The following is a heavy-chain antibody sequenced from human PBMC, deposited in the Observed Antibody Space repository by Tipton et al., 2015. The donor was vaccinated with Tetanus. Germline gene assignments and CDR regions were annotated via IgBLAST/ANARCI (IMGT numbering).Heavy chain of an antibody. CDR3: ARDQARGARGWNYFDS. CDR2: IYFSGSI. V-gene: IGHV4-31*03. Sequence: TLSLTCTVSGASLSRGGYYWTWIRQNPGKGLEWIGDIYFSGSIYYNPSLKSRVSISVDTSKNQFSLRLNSVTAADTAVYYCARDQARGARGWNYFDSWGQGTLVTVSS. D-gene: IGHD6-6*01. CDR1: GASLSRGGYY. J-gene: IGHJ4*02.